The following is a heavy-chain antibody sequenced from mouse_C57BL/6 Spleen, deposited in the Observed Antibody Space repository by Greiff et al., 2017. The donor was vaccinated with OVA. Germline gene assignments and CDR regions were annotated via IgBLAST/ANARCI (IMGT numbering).Heavy chain of an antibody. CDR1: GYTFTDHT. CDR2: IYPRDGST. CDR3: ASQIYYDYDGFAY. V-gene: IGHV1-78*01. D-gene: IGHD2-4*01. Sequence: QVQLQQSDAELVKPGASVKISCTVSGYTFTDHTIHWMKQRPEQGLEWIGYIYPRDGSTKYNEKFKGKATLTADKSSSTAYMQLNSLTSEDSAVYFCASQIYYDYDGFAYWGQGTLVTVSA. J-gene: IGHJ3*01.